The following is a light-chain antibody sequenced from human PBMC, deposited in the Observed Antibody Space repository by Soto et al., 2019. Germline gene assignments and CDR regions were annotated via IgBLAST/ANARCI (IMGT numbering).Light chain of an antibody. CDR2: ATS. CDR3: QQTYSPPYT. V-gene: IGKV1-39*01. J-gene: IGKJ2*01. Sequence: DIQMTQFPSALSASVGDRVTITCRASQSIKRYLNWYQQRPGKAPKLLIYATSSLHSGVPSRFTGSGSGTDFTLTISSLQPEDFGTFYCQQTYSPPYTFGRGTMVEIK. CDR1: QSIKRY.